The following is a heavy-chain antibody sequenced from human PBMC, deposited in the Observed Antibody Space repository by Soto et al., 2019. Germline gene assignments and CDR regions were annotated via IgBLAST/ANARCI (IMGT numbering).Heavy chain of an antibody. CDR1: GYSFTSYW. CDR3: ARQGYCSTTACYTVDY. Sequence: PGESLKISCKGSGYSFTSYWIGWVRQMPGKGLEWMGTIYPGDSHTKYSPSFQGQVTISADKSISTAYLQWSGLKASDTAIYYCARQGYCSTTACYTVDYWGQGTLVTVSS. V-gene: IGHV5-51*01. D-gene: IGHD2-2*02. J-gene: IGHJ4*02. CDR2: IYPGDSHT.